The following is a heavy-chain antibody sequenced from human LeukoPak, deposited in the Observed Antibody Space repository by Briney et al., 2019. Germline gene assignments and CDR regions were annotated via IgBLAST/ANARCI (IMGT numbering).Heavy chain of an antibody. V-gene: IGHV4-38-2*01. J-gene: IGHJ4*02. CDR3: ALYDFWSGYSTY. CDR2: IYHSGST. CDR1: GYSISSGYY. Sequence: PSETLSLTCAVSGYSISSGYYWGWIRQPPGKGLEWIGSIYHSGSTYYNPSLKSRVTISVDTSKNQFSLKLSSVTAADTAVYYCALYDFWSGYSTYWGQGTLVTVSS. D-gene: IGHD3-3*01.